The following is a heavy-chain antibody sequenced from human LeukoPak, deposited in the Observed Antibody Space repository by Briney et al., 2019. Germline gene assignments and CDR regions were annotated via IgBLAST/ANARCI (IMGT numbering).Heavy chain of an antibody. CDR1: GFTFSSYS. Sequence: PGGSLRLSCAASGFTFSSYSMNWVRQAPGKGLEWVSSISSSSSYIYYADSVKGRFTISRDNAKNSLYLQMNSLRAEDTAVYYCATKPSSGYFPYYYGMDVWGQGTTVTVSS. CDR3: ATKPSSGYFPYYYGMDV. D-gene: IGHD3-22*01. V-gene: IGHV3-21*01. CDR2: ISSSSSYI. J-gene: IGHJ6*02.